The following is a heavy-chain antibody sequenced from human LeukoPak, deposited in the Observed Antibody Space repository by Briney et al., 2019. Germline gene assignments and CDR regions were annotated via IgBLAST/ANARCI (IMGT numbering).Heavy chain of an antibody. V-gene: IGHV4-34*01. CDR1: GGSFSGYY. J-gene: IGHJ4*02. Sequence: PSETLSLTCTVYGGSFSGYYWSWIRQPPGKGLEWIGEINHSGSTNYNPSLKSRVTISVDTSKNHFSLNLRSVTAADTAVYYCARRSYNSPFRYWGQGTPVTVSS. CDR3: ARRSYNSPFRY. D-gene: IGHD5-24*01. CDR2: INHSGST.